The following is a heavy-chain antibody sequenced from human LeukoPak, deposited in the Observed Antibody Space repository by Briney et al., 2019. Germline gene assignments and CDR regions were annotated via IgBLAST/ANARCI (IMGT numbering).Heavy chain of an antibody. D-gene: IGHD2-15*01. V-gene: IGHV3-7*04. Sequence: PGGSLRLSCAASGFTFSTYWLSWVRQAPGKGLEWVANIHQDGNEKYYVDSVKGRFTISRDNAKNSLYLQMNSLRAEDTAVYYCARGDKFPGDYWGQGTLVTVSS. CDR2: IHQDGNEK. J-gene: IGHJ4*02. CDR1: GFTFSTYW. CDR3: ARGDKFPGDY.